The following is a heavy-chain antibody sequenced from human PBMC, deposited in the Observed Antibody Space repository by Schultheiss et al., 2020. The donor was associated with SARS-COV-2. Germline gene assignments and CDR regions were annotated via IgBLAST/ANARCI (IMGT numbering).Heavy chain of an antibody. CDR2: IDWDDDK. Sequence: SGPTLVKPTQTLTLTCTFSGFSLTTSGMCVSWIRQPPGKALEWLARIDWDDDKYYSTSLKTRLTISKDNSKNQVVLIMTNMDPVDTATYYCAHSPYYYGSGSQYRGWYFDLWGRGTLVTVSS. J-gene: IGHJ2*01. D-gene: IGHD3-10*01. V-gene: IGHV2-70*12. CDR1: GFSLTTSGMC. CDR3: AHSPYYYGSGSQYRGWYFDL.